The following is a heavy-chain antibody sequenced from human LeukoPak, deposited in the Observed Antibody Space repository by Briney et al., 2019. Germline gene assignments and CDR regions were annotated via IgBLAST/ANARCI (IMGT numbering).Heavy chain of an antibody. J-gene: IGHJ4*02. CDR3: ATSGGNSGYDYYFDY. D-gene: IGHD5-12*01. CDR2: INHSGST. V-gene: IGHV4-34*01. CDR1: GGSFSGYY. Sequence: PSETLSLTCAVYGGSFSGYYWSWIRQPPGKGLEWIGEINHSGSTNYNPSLKSRVTISVDTSKNQFSLKLSSVTAADTAVYYCATSGGNSGYDYYFDYWGQGTLVTVSS.